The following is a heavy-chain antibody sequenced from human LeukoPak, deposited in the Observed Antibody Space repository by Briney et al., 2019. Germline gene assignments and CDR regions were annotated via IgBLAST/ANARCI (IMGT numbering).Heavy chain of an antibody. J-gene: IGHJ4*02. CDR1: GFTFSSYG. V-gene: IGHV3-23*01. Sequence: GGSLRLSCTASGFTFSSYGMSWVRQAPGKGLEWVSGISGSGGSTYYADSVKGRFTISRDNSKNTLFLQMNSLRDEDTAVYYCAKSSYYDSSGYYREYYFDFWGQGTLVTVSS. CDR2: ISGSGGST. CDR3: AKSSYYDSSGYYREYYFDF. D-gene: IGHD3-22*01.